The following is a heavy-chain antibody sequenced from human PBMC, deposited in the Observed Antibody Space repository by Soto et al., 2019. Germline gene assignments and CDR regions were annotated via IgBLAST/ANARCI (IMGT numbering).Heavy chain of an antibody. J-gene: IGHJ3*02. CDR1: GFTFSSYA. CDR3: AKDGGGGYGAFDI. CDR2: ISGSGGST. D-gene: IGHD3-16*01. Sequence: EVQLLESGGGLVQPGGSLRLSCAASGFTFSSYAMSWVRQAPGKGLEWISAISGSGGSTYYADSVKGRFTISRDNSKNTLYLEMSSLGGEDTGVYYCAKDGGGGYGAFDIWGQGTMVTVSS. V-gene: IGHV3-23*01.